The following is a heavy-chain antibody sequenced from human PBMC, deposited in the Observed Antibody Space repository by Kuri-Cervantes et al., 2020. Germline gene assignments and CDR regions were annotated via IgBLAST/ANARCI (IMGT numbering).Heavy chain of an antibody. D-gene: IGHD5/OR15-5a*01. J-gene: IGHJ4*02. CDR3: AKVSGPFGVHQYVYDL. CDR2: IWYDGYDT. CDR1: GFTFSNYG. V-gene: IGHV3-33*06. Sequence: GGSLRLSCTTSGFTFSNYGMHWVRQAPGKALEWVALIWYDGYDTYYADSVQGRSTISRDISKNTLYLDMNNVRAEDTAVYYCAKVSGPFGVHQYVYDLWGQGTLVTVSS.